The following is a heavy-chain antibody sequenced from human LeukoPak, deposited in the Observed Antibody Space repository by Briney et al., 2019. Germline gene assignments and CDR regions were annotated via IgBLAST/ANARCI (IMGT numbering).Heavy chain of an antibody. CDR3: ASLSYYYDSSGYLGEGYYFDY. CDR2: ISSSSSYI. CDR1: GFTFSSHS. V-gene: IGHV3-21*01. J-gene: IGHJ4*02. D-gene: IGHD3-22*01. Sequence: PGGSLRLSCAASGFTFSSHSMNWVRQAPGKGLEWVSSISSSSSYIYYADSVKGRFTISRDNAKNSLYLQMNSLRAEDTAVYYCASLSYYYDSSGYLGEGYYFDYWGQGTLVTVSS.